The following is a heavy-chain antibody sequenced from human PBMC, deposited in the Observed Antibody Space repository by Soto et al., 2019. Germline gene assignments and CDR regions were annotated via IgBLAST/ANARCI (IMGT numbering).Heavy chain of an antibody. CDR2: ISGDGSDK. Sequence: GGSLRLSCTASGFTFGSYAMHWVRQAPGKGLEWVAVISGDGSDKYYADSMKGRFTISRDKSKNTLYLQMNTLSAEDTAVYYCARVRYCTNGVCGAFDIWGQGTMVTVSS. CDR3: ARVRYCTNGVCGAFDI. CDR1: GFTFGSYA. V-gene: IGHV3-30*03. J-gene: IGHJ3*02. D-gene: IGHD2-8*01.